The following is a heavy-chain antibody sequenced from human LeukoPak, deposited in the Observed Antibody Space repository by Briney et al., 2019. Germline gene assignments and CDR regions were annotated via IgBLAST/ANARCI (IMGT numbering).Heavy chain of an antibody. CDR1: GFTFSSCW. V-gene: IGHV3-30*03. CDR2: ISYDGSNK. CDR3: ARPGRAYSSGWYYFDY. D-gene: IGHD6-19*01. J-gene: IGHJ4*02. Sequence: GGSLRLSCAASGFTFSSCWMNWVRQAPGKGLEWVAVISYDGSNKYYADSVKGRFTISRDNSKNTLYLQMNSLRAEDTAVYYCARPGRAYSSGWYYFDYWGQGTLVTVSS.